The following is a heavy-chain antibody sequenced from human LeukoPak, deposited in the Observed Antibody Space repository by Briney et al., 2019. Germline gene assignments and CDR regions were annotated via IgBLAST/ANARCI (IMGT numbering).Heavy chain of an antibody. Sequence: GGSLRLSCAASGFTFSSYDMHWVRQATGKGLEWVSAIGTGGDTYYPASVKGRFTISRENAKNSLYLQMNSLRAEDTAEYYCVRQGTPHGNFDYWGQGTLVTVSS. J-gene: IGHJ4*02. CDR3: VRQGTPHGNFDY. CDR2: IGTGGDT. CDR1: GFTFSSYD. V-gene: IGHV3-13*01. D-gene: IGHD1/OR15-1a*01.